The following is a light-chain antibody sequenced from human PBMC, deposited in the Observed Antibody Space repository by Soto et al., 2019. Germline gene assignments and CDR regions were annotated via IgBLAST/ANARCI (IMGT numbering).Light chain of an antibody. J-gene: IGLJ3*02. Sequence: SYELTQPPSVSVSPGQTASITCSGDKLGDKYACWYQQKPGQSSVLVIYQDSKRPSGIPERFSGSNSGNTATLTIRGTQAMAEADYYCQAWDSSTLGVFSGGTKVTVL. CDR1: KLGDKY. CDR2: QDS. V-gene: IGLV3-1*01. CDR3: QAWDSSTLGV.